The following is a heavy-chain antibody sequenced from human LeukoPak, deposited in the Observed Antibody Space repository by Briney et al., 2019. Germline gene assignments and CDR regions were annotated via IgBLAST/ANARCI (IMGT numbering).Heavy chain of an antibody. CDR1: GFTFSSYA. CDR2: ISGSGGST. D-gene: IGHD2-8*01. V-gene: IGHV3-23*01. J-gene: IGHJ4*02. CDR3: AKDRSCTNDICHGDFDY. Sequence: GRSQRLSCASSGFTFSSYAVSWVRQAPGKGLEWVSSISGSGGSTYSADSVKGRFTISRDNSKNTLYLQMNSLRAEDTALYYCAKDRSCTNDICHGDFDYWGQGTLVTVSS.